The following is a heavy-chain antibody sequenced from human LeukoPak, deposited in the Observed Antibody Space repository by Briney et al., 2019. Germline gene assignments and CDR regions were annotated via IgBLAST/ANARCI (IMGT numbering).Heavy chain of an antibody. CDR1: GGSFSGYY. J-gene: IGHJ6*03. Sequence: SETLSLTCAVYGGSFSGYYWSWIRQPPGKGLEWIGEINHSGSTNYNPSLKSRVTISVDTSKNQFSLKLSSVTAADTAVYYCARLKDSSSWYSYYYYMDVWGKGTTVTISS. D-gene: IGHD6-13*01. CDR2: INHSGST. CDR3: ARLKDSSSWYSYYYYMDV. V-gene: IGHV4-34*01.